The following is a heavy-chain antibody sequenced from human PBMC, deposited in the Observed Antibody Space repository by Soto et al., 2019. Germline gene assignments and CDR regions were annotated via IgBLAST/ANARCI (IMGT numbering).Heavy chain of an antibody. J-gene: IGHJ5*02. Sequence: QITLKESGPTLVKPTQTLTLTCTFSGLSLSTSGEAVGWIRQPPGKALEWLALIYWYDDKRYNPTLQTRLTITKDTSKNQVVLTLTNMDPVDTATYYCAHYVSTSPAGWFDPWGQGILVTVSS. CDR1: GLSLSTSGEA. CDR3: AHYVSTSPAGWFDP. D-gene: IGHD3-10*02. V-gene: IGHV2-5*01. CDR2: IYWYDDK.